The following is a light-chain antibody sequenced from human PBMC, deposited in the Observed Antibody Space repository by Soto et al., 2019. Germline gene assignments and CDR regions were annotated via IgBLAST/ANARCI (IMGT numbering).Light chain of an antibody. CDR2: DAS. J-gene: IGKJ4*01. CDR3: QQRSNWPPVIT. V-gene: IGKV3-11*01. Sequence: EIVLTQSPATLSLSPGERATLSCRASQSVTTFLAWYQQKPDQAPRLLIYDASTRATGIPARFRGSGSGTDFTLTISSLEPEDFAVYYCQQRSNWPPVITFGGGTKVEIK. CDR1: QSVTTF.